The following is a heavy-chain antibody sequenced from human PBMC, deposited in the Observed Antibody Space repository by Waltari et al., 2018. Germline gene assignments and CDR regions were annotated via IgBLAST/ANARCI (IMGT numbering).Heavy chain of an antibody. CDR2: IIPIFGTA. D-gene: IGHD2-15*01. J-gene: IGHJ5*02. V-gene: IGHV1-69*13. Sequence: QVQLVQSGAAVKQPGSSVKVSCQASGGTFSSYAISWVRQAPGQGLEWMGGIIPIFGTANYAQKFQGRVTITADESTSTAYMELSSLRSEDTAVYYCARDGPLSSGGTSWFDPWGQGTLVTVSS. CDR1: GGTFSSYA. CDR3: ARDGPLSSGGTSWFDP.